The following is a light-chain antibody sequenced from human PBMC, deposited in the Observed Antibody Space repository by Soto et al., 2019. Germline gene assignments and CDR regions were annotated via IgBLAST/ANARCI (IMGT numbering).Light chain of an antibody. CDR2: KAS. Sequence: DIQMTQSPSTLSASVGDRVTITCRASQSISNWLAWYQQKPGKAPKLLIYKASSLESGVPSRFSGSGSGTEFTLTISSLQPDDFATYYCHQYNNYSSLTFGGGTKVEIK. V-gene: IGKV1-5*03. CDR3: HQYNNYSSLT. CDR1: QSISNW. J-gene: IGKJ4*01.